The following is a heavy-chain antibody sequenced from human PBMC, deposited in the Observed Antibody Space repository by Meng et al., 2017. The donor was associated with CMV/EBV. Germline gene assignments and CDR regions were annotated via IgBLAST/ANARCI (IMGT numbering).Heavy chain of an antibody. CDR1: GFTFSSYE. CDR2: ISSSGSTI. D-gene: IGHD3-9*01. CDR3: ARDYDILTGSAPYYYGMDV. Sequence: GESLKISCAASGFTFSSYEMNWVRQAPGKGLEWVSYISSSGSTIYYADSVKGRFTISRDNAKNSLYLQMNSLRAEDTAVYYCARDYDILTGSAPYYYGMDVWGQGTTVTSP. J-gene: IGHJ6*02. V-gene: IGHV3-48*03.